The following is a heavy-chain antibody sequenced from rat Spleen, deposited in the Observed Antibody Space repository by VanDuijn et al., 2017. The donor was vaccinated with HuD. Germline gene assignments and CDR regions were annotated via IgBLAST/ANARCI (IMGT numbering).Heavy chain of an antibody. Sequence: EVQLVESGGGLVQPGRSLKLSCAASGFTFSNYGMAWVRQAPTKGLEWVASISTGGGNTYYRDSVKGRFTISRDNAKNTLYLQMDSLRSEDTATYYCARRGMITMMVDPYWYFDFWGPGTMVTVSS. CDR1: GFTFSNYG. CDR2: ISTGGGNT. J-gene: IGHJ1*01. D-gene: IGHD1-12*02. CDR3: ARRGMITMMVDPYWYFDF. V-gene: IGHV5S13*01.